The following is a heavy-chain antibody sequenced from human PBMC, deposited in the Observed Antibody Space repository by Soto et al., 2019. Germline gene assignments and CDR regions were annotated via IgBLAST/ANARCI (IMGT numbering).Heavy chain of an antibody. Sequence: QVQLQESGPGLVKPSGTLSLTCAVSSGSISSSNWWSWVRQPPGKGLEWIGEIYHRGSTNHNPSLKRRVTISVDKSKNQCSLKRRSVTAADTAVYYCGRTTGYYYYYMDVWGKGTTVTVSS. CDR3: GRTTGYYYYYMDV. CDR2: IYHRGST. CDR1: SGSISSSNW. J-gene: IGHJ6*03. V-gene: IGHV4-4*02. D-gene: IGHD2-8*02.